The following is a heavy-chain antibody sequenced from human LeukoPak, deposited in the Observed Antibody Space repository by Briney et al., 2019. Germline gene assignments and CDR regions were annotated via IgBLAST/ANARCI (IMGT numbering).Heavy chain of an antibody. CDR1: GFTFSSYW. V-gene: IGHV3-7*01. D-gene: IGHD1-26*01. CDR3: ARHTGTYFDY. Sequence: PGGSLRLSCAASGFTFSSYWMSWVRQAPGKGLEWVANIKQDGSEQYYVDSVKGQFTISRDNTKNSLYLQMNSPRVEDTAVYYCARHTGTYFDYWGQGTLVTVSS. CDR2: IKQDGSEQ. J-gene: IGHJ4*02.